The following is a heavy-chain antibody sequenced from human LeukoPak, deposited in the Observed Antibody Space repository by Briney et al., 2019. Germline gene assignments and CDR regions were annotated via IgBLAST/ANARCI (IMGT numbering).Heavy chain of an antibody. CDR3: ARVHSGSYYADYYYYMDV. J-gene: IGHJ6*03. V-gene: IGHV4-59*01. Sequence: SETLSLTCTVSGGSISSYYWSWIRQAPGKGLEWIGYIYYSGSTNYSPSLKSRVTISVDTSKNQFSLKLSSVTAADTAVYYCARVHSGSYYADYYYYMDVWGKGTTVTVSS. CDR2: IYYSGST. CDR1: GGSISSYY. D-gene: IGHD1-26*01.